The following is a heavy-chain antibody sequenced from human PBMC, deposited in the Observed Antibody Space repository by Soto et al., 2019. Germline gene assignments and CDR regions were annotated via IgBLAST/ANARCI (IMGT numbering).Heavy chain of an antibody. CDR1: GFNFRNYA. D-gene: IGHD3-10*01. CDR2: VTGGGEAT. V-gene: IGHV3-23*01. Sequence: GGSLRLSCAASGFNFRNYAMAWVRQAPGKGLEWVSDVTGGGEATKYADSVKGRFAISRDNPKNTLYLQMDGLRAEDTAIYYCAKDRVSGDGRLTLDSWGQGTLVTVSS. CDR3: AKDRVSGDGRLTLDS. J-gene: IGHJ4*02.